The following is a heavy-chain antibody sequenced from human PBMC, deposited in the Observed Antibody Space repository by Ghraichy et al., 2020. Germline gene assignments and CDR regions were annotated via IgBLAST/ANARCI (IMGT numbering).Heavy chain of an antibody. D-gene: IGHD3-22*01. CDR1: GFAFGDYG. J-gene: IGHJ3*02. CDR2: IRSEAYGGTT. V-gene: IGHV3-49*03. Sequence: GGSLRLSCAASGFAFGDYGMTWFRRAPGKGLEWVAFIRSEAYGGTTEYAASVKGRFTISRDDSKSIAFLEMTSLKTEDTAVYYCSRVLTMIVVIPREAFDIWGQGTMVTVSS. CDR3: SRVLTMIVVIPREAFDI.